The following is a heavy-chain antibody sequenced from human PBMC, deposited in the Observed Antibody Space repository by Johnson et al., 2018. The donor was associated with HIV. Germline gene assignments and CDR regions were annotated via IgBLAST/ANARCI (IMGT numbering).Heavy chain of an antibody. CDR2: ISYDGSNK. Sequence: QVQLVESGGGVVQPGRSLRLSCAASGFTFSSYGMHWARQAPGKGLEWVAVISYDGSNKYYADSVKGRITISRDKAKKSLYLQMNSLRAEDTALNYCVRDESYRKYALTAFDMWGQGTMVVVSS. D-gene: IGHD1-14*01. V-gene: IGHV3-30*03. CDR1: GFTFSSYG. CDR3: VRDESYRKYALTAFDM. J-gene: IGHJ3*02.